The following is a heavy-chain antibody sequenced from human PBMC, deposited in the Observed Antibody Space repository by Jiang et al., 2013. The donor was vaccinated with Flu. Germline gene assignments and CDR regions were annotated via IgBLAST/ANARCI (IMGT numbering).Heavy chain of an antibody. V-gene: IGHV7-4-1*01. Sequence: QSGSELKKPGASVKVSCKASGYTFTSYAVNWVRQAPGQGLEWMGWINTNTGNPTYAQGFTGRFVFSLDTSVSTAYLQICSLKAEDTAVYYCAREGQGYCTNGVCSHDAFDIWGQGTMVTVSS. CDR3: AREGQGYCTNGVCSHDAFDI. J-gene: IGHJ3*02. D-gene: IGHD2-8*01. CDR1: GYTFTSYA. CDR2: INTNTGNP.